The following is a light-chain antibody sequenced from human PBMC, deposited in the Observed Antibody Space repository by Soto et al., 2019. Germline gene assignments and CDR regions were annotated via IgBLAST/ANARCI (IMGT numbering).Light chain of an antibody. CDR3: MQALQTPPWT. V-gene: IGKV2-28*01. CDR1: QSLLHNNGYNY. J-gene: IGKJ1*01. Sequence: DIVMTQSPLSLPVTPGEPASISCKSSQSLLHNNGYNYLDWYVQKPGQSPQLLIYLGSNRASGVPDRFSGSGSGTDFTLEISRVEAEDAGIYYCMQALQTPPWTFGQGTKVEIK. CDR2: LGS.